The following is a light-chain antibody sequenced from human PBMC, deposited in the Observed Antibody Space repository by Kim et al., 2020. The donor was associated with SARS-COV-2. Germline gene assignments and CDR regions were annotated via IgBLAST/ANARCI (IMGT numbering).Light chain of an antibody. CDR2: GAY. Sequence: LSPGEGATAACRASHSVTNDCLAWLQHKPGQPPRLLIYGAYNRATGIPDRFSGSGSGTDFTLTISRLEPEDFALYYCQQYGNSPVTFGQGTKLEI. V-gene: IGKV3-20*01. CDR3: QQYGNSPVT. J-gene: IGKJ2*01. CDR1: HSVTNDC.